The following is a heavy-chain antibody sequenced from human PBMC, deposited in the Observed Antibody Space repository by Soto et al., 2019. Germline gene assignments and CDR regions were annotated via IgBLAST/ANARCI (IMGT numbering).Heavy chain of an antibody. J-gene: IGHJ6*02. CDR3: AREHYDFWSGYYYYYYGMDV. D-gene: IGHD3-3*01. CDR1: GYTFPGYD. Sequence: SVKVACMASGYTFPGYDIHRLRKAPGQGLDWMGWINPNSGGTNYAQKFQGRVTMTRDTSISTAYMELSRLRSDDTAVYYCAREHYDFWSGYYYYYYGMDVWGQGTKVTISS. CDR2: INPNSGGT. V-gene: IGHV1-2*02.